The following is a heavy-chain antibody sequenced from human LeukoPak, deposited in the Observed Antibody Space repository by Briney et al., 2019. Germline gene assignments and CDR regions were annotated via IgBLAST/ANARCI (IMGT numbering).Heavy chain of an antibody. J-gene: IGHJ3*02. V-gene: IGHV3-30*18. CDR1: GFTFSSYG. CDR3: ANYDSSGPLAFDI. D-gene: IGHD3-22*01. Sequence: GGSLRLSCAASGFTFSSYGMHWVRQAPGKGLEWVAVISYDGSNKYYADSVKGRFTISRDNSKNTLYLQMNSLRAEDTAVYYCANYDSSGPLAFDIWGQGTVVTVSS. CDR2: ISYDGSNK.